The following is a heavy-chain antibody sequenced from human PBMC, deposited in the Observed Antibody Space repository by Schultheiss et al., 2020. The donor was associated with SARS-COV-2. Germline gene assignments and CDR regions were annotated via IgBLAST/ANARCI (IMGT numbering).Heavy chain of an antibody. V-gene: IGHV3-33*08. CDR1: GFTVSSNY. CDR2: IWYDGSNK. J-gene: IGHJ6*02. D-gene: IGHD6-19*01. Sequence: GESLKISCAASGFTVSSNYMSWVRQAPGKGLEWVAVIWYDGSNKYYADSVKGRFTISRDNSKNTLYLQMNSLRAEDTAVYYCARDEVAGPYYYYYGMDVWGQGTTVTVSS. CDR3: ARDEVAGPYYYYYGMDV.